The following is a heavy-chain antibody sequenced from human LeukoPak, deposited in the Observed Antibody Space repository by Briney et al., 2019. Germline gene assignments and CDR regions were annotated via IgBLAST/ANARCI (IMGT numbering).Heavy chain of an antibody. Sequence: PLASVKVSCKASGYTFTGYYMHWVRQAPGQGLEWMGWINPNSGGTNYAQKFQGRVTMTRDTSISTAYMELSRLRSDDTAVYYCARDRAVIAAASDAFDIWGQGTMVTVSS. CDR2: INPNSGGT. D-gene: IGHD6-13*01. J-gene: IGHJ3*02. CDR1: GYTFTGYY. V-gene: IGHV1-2*02. CDR3: ARDRAVIAAASDAFDI.